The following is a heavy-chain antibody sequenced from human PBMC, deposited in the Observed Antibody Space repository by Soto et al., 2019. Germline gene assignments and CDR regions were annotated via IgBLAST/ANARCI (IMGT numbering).Heavy chain of an antibody. CDR1: GGSISSGGYY. V-gene: IGHV4-31*03. Sequence: QVQLQESGPGLVKPSQTLSLTCTVSGGSISSGGYYWSWIRQHPGKGLEWIGYIYYSGSTYYNPSRQSGVTRSVETSQTQFYLKLSSVPAAVTSVYCWAGSRRGDDVRGNWFGPRGPGTLVTVSS. D-gene: IGHD4-17*01. J-gene: IGHJ5*02. CDR3: AGSRRGDDVRGNWFGP. CDR2: IYYSGST.